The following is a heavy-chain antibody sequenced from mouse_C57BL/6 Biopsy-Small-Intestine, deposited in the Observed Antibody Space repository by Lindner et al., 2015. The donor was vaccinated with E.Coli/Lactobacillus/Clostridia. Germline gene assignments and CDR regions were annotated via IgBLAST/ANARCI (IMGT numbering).Heavy chain of an antibody. CDR1: GYAFNSYW. J-gene: IGHJ2*01. CDR3: AITTVVAGDY. V-gene: IGHV1-80*01. Sequence: VQLQESGAELMKPGASVKLSCKASGYAFNSYWMNWVKQRPGKGLEWIGQIYPGDGVTNYNGKFKGKATMTADKSSNTAYMQLSSLTSEDSAVYFCAITTVVAGDYWGQGTTLTVSS. D-gene: IGHD1-1*01. CDR2: IYPGDGVT.